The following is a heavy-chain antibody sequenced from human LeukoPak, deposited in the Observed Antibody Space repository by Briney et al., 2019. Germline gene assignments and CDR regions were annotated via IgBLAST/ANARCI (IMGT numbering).Heavy chain of an antibody. D-gene: IGHD2-21*02. V-gene: IGHV3-33*01. Sequence: AGRSLRLSCAASGFTFSRDGMHWVRQAPGKGLEWVAVIWYDGSKKYYADSVKGRFTISRDNSKNTLYLQMNSLRAEDTAVYYCARDQYCGGDCYYNWFDPWGQGTLVTVSS. CDR3: ARDQYCGGDCYYNWFDP. CDR1: GFTFSRDG. J-gene: IGHJ5*02. CDR2: IWYDGSKK.